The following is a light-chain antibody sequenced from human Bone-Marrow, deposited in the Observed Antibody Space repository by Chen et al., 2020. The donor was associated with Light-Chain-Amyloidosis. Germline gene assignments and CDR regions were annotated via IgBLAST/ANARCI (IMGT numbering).Light chain of an antibody. Sequence: YVLTQPSSVSVPPGQTATIACGGNNIGSTSVHWYQPTPGQAPLLVVYDDSDRPSGIPSRLSGSNSGNTATLTISRVEAGDEADYYCQVWDRSSDRPVFGGGTKLTVL. V-gene: IGLV3-21*02. CDR1: NIGSTS. J-gene: IGLJ3*02. CDR2: DDS. CDR3: QVWDRSSDRPV.